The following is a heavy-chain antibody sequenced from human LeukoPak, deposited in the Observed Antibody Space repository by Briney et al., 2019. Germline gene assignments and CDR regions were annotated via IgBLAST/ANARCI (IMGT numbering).Heavy chain of an antibody. V-gene: IGHV3-23*01. Sequence: GGSLRLSCAASGFTFSSYAMSWVRQAPGKGLEWDSAISGSGGSTYYADSVKGRFTISRDNSKNTLYLQMNSLRAEDTAVYYCAKGSLRMVRGVITDYWGQGTLVTVSS. CDR1: GFTFSSYA. CDR2: ISGSGGST. D-gene: IGHD3-10*01. J-gene: IGHJ4*02. CDR3: AKGSLRMVRGVITDY.